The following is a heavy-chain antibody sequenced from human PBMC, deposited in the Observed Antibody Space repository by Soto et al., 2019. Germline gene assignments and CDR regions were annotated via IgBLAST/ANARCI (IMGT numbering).Heavy chain of an antibody. V-gene: IGHV4-59*01. D-gene: IGHD4-17*01. CDR2: IYHSGST. CDR1: GGSIRSYY. J-gene: IGHJ4*02. Sequence: SETLSLTCTVYGGSIRSYYWSWLRQPPGKGLEWIGNIYHSGSTNYNPSRKSRVTMSVDMSKNQVSLKLSSVTAADTAVYYCTRVGGYYGDYPNFDYWGQGALVTVSS. CDR3: TRVGGYYGDYPNFDY.